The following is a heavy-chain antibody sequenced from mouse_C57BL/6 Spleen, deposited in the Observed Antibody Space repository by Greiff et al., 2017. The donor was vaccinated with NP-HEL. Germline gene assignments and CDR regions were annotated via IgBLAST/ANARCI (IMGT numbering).Heavy chain of an antibody. V-gene: IGHV5S21*01. CDR3: ARTDCEGSAMDY. D-gene: IGHD3-3*01. CDR1: GFTFSSYA. CDR2: ISSGGDYI. J-gene: IGHJ4*01. Sequence: EVMLVESGEGLVKPGGSLKLSCAASGFTFSSYAMSWVRQTPEKRLEWVAYISSGGDYIYYADTVKGRFTITRDNARNTLYLQISSLNSEESAMYYCARTDCEGSAMDYWGQGTSVTVSS.